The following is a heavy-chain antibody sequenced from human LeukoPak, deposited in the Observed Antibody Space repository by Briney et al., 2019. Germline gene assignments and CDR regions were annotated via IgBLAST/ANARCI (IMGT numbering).Heavy chain of an antibody. CDR1: GFTFSSYS. Sequence: GGSLRLSCAASGFTFSSYSMNWVRQAPGKGLEWVSSISSSSSYIYYADSVKGRFTISRDNAKNSLYLQMNSLRAEDTAVYYCARDGVADTRWELLGGRAFDIWGQGTMVTVSS. V-gene: IGHV3-21*01. J-gene: IGHJ3*02. CDR3: ARDGVADTRWELLGGRAFDI. CDR2: ISSSSSYI. D-gene: IGHD2-15*01.